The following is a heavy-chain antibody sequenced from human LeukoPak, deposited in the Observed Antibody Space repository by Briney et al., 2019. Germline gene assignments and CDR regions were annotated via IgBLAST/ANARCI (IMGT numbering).Heavy chain of an antibody. CDR3: ARGRWKRYYDSSGYIDY. V-gene: IGHV4-34*01. J-gene: IGHJ4*02. CDR2: INHSGST. CDR1: GGSFSGYY. D-gene: IGHD3-22*01. Sequence: PSETLSLTCAVYGGSFSGYYWSWIRQPPGKGLEWIGEINHSGSTNYNPSLKSRVTISVDTSKNQFSLKLSSVTAADTAVYYCARGRWKRYYDSSGYIDYWGQGTLVTVSS.